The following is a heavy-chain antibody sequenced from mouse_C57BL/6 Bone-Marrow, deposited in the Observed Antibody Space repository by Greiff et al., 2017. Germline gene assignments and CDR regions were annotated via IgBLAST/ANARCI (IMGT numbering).Heavy chain of an antibody. Sequence: QVQLQQSGAELVMPGASVKLSCKASGYTFTSYWMHWVKQRPGQGLEWIGEIDPSDSYTNYNQKFKGKSTLTVDKSSSTAYMQLSSLTSEDSAVYYCARDLRYFDVWGTGTTVTVSS. V-gene: IGHV1-69*01. J-gene: IGHJ1*03. CDR2: IDPSDSYT. D-gene: IGHD2-1*01. CDR3: ARDLRYFDV. CDR1: GYTFTSYW.